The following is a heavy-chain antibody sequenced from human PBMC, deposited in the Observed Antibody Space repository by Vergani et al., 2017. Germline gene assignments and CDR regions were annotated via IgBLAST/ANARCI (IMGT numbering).Heavy chain of an antibody. CDR2: IYYSGST. CDR3: ARAEPLLRYFDWLSSQNPFYYYGMDV. Sequence: QVQLQESGPGLVKPSQTLSLTCTVSGGSISSGDYYWSWIRQPPGKGLEWIGYIYYSGSTYYNPSLKGRVTISVDTSKNQFSLKLSSVTAADTAVYYCARAEPLLRYFDWLSSQNPFYYYGMDVWGQGTTVTVSS. D-gene: IGHD3-9*01. J-gene: IGHJ6*02. CDR1: GGSISSGDYY. V-gene: IGHV4-30-4*01.